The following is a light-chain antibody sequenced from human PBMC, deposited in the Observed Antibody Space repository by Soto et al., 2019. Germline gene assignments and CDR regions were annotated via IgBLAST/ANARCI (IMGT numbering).Light chain of an antibody. CDR1: SEHSSYA. CDR3: QTWGTGIRV. Sequence: QPVLTQSPSASASLGASVKLTCTLSSEHSSYAIAWHQQQPEKGPRYLMKLNSDGSHSKGDGIPDRFSGSSSGAERYLTISSLQSEDEADYYCQTWGTGIRVFGTGTKLTVL. J-gene: IGLJ1*01. CDR2: LNSDGSH. V-gene: IGLV4-69*01.